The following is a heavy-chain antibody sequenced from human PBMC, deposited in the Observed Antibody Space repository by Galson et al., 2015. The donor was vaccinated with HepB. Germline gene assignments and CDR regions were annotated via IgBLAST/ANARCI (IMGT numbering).Heavy chain of an antibody. CDR3: AKEASGYDSHIDY. V-gene: IGHV3-9*01. J-gene: IGHJ4*02. D-gene: IGHD5-12*01. CDR2: ISWNSGSR. CDR1: GFTFDDYA. Sequence: SLRLSCAASGFTFDDYAMHWVRQAPGKGLEWVSGISWNSGSRGYADSVKGRFTISRDNAKNSLYLQMNSLRAEDTALYYCAKEASGYDSHIDYWGQGTLVTVSS.